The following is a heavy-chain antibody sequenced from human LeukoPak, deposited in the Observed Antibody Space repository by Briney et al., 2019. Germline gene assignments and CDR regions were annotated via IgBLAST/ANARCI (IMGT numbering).Heavy chain of an antibody. CDR1: GGSFNTGDYS. D-gene: IGHD5/OR15-5a*01. J-gene: IGHJ4*02. V-gene: IGHV4-39*07. CDR3: ARENIVSTRDFDY. Sequence: SETLSLTCTVSGGSFNTGDYSWAWIRQPPGERLEWIGSLFYSGNMYYNPSLKGRVTISLDTSKTQFSLRLSSVTATDTAVYYCARENIVSTRDFDYWGQGALVTVSP. CDR2: LFYSGNM.